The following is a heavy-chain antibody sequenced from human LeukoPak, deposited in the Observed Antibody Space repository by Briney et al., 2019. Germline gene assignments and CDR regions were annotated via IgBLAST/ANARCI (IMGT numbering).Heavy chain of an antibody. CDR2: IYYSGST. V-gene: IGHV4-31*03. D-gene: IGHD3-3*01. J-gene: IGHJ4*02. CDR3: ARSFLYYFDY. CDR1: GGSISSGGYY. Sequence: SQTLSLTCTVSGGSISSGGYYWSWIRQHPGKGLEWIGYIYYSGSTYNNPSLKSRVTISVDTSKNQVSLKLSSVTAVDTAVYYCARSFLYYFDYWGQGTLVTVSS.